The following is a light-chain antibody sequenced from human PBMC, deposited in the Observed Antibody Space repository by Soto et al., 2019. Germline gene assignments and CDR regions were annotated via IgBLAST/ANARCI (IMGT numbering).Light chain of an antibody. CDR3: QQYDDLPIT. CDR2: DAS. V-gene: IGKV1-33*01. J-gene: IGKJ5*01. Sequence: DIQMTQSPSSLSASVGDRVTITCQASQDVRKYLSWYQQKARKAPKLLIYDASNLHPGVPSRFRGSGSGTEFSFNITSLQPEDVATYYCQQYDDLPITFGQGTRLEIK. CDR1: QDVRKY.